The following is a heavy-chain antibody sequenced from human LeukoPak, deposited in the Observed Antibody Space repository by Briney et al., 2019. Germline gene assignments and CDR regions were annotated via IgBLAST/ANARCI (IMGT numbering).Heavy chain of an antibody. J-gene: IGHJ6*03. CDR3: ARAGGYCSGGSCYYYYMDV. V-gene: IGHV4-38-2*02. Sequence: SETLSLTCTVSGYSISSGYYWGWIRQPPGKGLEWIGSIYHSGSIYYNPSLKSRVTISVDTSKNQFSLKLSSVTAADTAVYYCARAGGYCSGGSCYYYYMDVWGKGTTVTISS. CDR2: IYHSGSI. D-gene: IGHD2-15*01. CDR1: GYSISSGYY.